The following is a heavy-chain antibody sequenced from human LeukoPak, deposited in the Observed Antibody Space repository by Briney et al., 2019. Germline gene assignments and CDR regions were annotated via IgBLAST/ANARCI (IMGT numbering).Heavy chain of an antibody. D-gene: IGHD6-6*01. J-gene: IGHJ6*03. Sequence: GESLKISCRGSGYTFTTYWIGWVRQVPGKGLEWMGIIYPGDSDTRYSPSFQGQVTISADKSISTAYLQWSSLKASDTATYYCARLFSSTSSPYYFYYYYIDVWGKGTTVIVSS. CDR3: ARLFSSTSSPYYFYYYYIDV. V-gene: IGHV5-51*01. CDR2: IYPGDSDT. CDR1: GYTFTTYW.